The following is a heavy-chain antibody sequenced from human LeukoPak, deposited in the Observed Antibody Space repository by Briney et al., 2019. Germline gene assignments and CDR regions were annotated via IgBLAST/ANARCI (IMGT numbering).Heavy chain of an antibody. CDR1: GFTFSSYA. CDR2: ISYDGSNK. V-gene: IGHV3-30*04. CDR3: ARVGVVVYAFDI. Sequence: GGSLRLSCAASGFTFSSYAMHWVRQAPGKGLEWVAVISYDGSNKYYADSVKGRFTISRDNAKNTLYLQMNSLRAEDTAVYYCARVGVVVYAFDIWGQGTMVTVSS. J-gene: IGHJ3*02. D-gene: IGHD2-15*01.